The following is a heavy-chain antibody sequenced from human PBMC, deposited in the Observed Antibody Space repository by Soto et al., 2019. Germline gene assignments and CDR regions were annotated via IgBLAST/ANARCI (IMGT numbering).Heavy chain of an antibody. D-gene: IGHD4-17*01. CDR3: AKLVFSAVPLTTVVSEPAFDI. Sequence: GGSLRLSCAASGFTFSSYGMHWVRQAPGKGLEWVAVISYDGSNKYYADSVKGRFTISRDNSKNTLYLQMNSLRAEDTAVYYCAKLVFSAVPLTTVVSEPAFDIWGQGTMVTVSS. CDR1: GFTFSSYG. CDR2: ISYDGSNK. J-gene: IGHJ3*02. V-gene: IGHV3-30*18.